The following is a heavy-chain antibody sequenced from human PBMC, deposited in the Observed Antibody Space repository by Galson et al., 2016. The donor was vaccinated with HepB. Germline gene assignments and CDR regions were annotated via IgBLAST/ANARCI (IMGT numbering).Heavy chain of an antibody. J-gene: IGHJ1*01. V-gene: IGHV3-23*01. CDR2: VSGSGVRT. Sequence: SLRLSCAASGFTFSRSALTWVRQAPGKGLEWVSTVSGSGVRTYYADSVKGRFTISRDNSKDTLFLQMNSLRAEDVAIYYCAKDENDWDSGHYFQQWGQGTLVTVSS. CDR3: AKDENDWDSGHYFQQ. D-gene: IGHD1-26*01. CDR1: GFTFSRSA.